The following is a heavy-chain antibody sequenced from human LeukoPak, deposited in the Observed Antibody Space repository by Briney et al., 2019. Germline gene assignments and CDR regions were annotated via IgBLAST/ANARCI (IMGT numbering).Heavy chain of an antibody. V-gene: IGHV3-48*03. Sequence: GGSLRLSCAASGFTFSSYEMNWVRQAPGKGLEWVSYISSSGSTIYYADSMKGRFTISRDNAKNSLYLQMSSLRAEDTAVYYCAREVAARPFDYWGQGTLVTVSS. J-gene: IGHJ4*02. CDR3: AREVAARPFDY. CDR2: ISSSGSTI. CDR1: GFTFSSYE. D-gene: IGHD6-6*01.